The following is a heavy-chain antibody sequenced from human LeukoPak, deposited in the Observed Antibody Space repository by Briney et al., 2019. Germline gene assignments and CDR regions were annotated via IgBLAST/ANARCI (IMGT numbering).Heavy chain of an antibody. D-gene: IGHD5-12*01. CDR1: GGTFSSYA. CDR3: ARDGHEYSGYDSYFDY. J-gene: IGHJ4*02. V-gene: IGHV1-69*04. Sequence: SVKVSCKASGGTFSSYAISWVRQAPGQGLEWMGRIIPILGIANYAQKFQGRVTITADKSTSTAYMELSSLRSEDTAVYYCARDGHEYSGYDSYFDYWGQGTLVTVSS. CDR2: IIPILGIA.